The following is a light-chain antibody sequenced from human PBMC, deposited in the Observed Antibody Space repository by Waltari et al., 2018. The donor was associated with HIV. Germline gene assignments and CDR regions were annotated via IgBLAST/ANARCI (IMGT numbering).Light chain of an antibody. J-gene: IGLJ3*02. CDR2: DAN. Sequence: QSALTQPASVSGSPGQSVTISCTGTSSNVVGYHLVSWYQQHPDKAPKLVIFDANTRPSGIPFRFSASKSGNTASLTISGLQPEDEADYYCCSYMSGSTLVFGGGTKVIV. CDR1: SSNVVGYHL. V-gene: IGLV2-14*02. CDR3: CSYMSGSTLV.